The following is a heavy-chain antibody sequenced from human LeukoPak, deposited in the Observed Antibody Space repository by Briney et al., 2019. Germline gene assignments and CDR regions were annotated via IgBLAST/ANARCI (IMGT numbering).Heavy chain of an antibody. CDR2: ISSSSSYI. CDR3: ARAVGYNGFLDY. V-gene: IGHV3-21*01. CDR1: GFSFSSYA. D-gene: IGHD5-24*01. Sequence: GGSLRLSCATSGFSFSSYAMSWVRQAPGKGLEWVSSISSSSSYIYYADSVKGRFTISRDNAKNSLYLQMNSLRAEDTAVYYCARAVGYNGFLDYWGQGTLVTVSS. J-gene: IGHJ4*02.